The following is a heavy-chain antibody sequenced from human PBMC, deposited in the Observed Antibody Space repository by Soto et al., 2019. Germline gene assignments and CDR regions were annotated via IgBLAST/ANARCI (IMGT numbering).Heavy chain of an antibody. CDR2: ITTDKGKT. CDR1: GYTFTSFG. Sequence: GASVKVSCKTSGYTFTSFGISWVRQAPGQGLEWMGWITTDKGKTNYAQKFQGRVTMTTDASTSTAHMELRSLRSDDTAVYYCAREGYSSDYWGQGTLVTVSS. D-gene: IGHD6-13*01. CDR3: AREGYSSDY. J-gene: IGHJ4*02. V-gene: IGHV1-18*01.